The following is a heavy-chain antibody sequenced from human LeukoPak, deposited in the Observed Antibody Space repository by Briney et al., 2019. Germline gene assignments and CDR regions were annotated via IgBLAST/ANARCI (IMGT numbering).Heavy chain of an antibody. J-gene: IGHJ6*02. CDR1: GYTFTDYG. CDR2: MNPSSGDT. D-gene: IGHD7-27*01. V-gene: IGHV1-8*01. CDR3: ARGYLGDMDV. Sequence: ASVKVSCKASGYTFTDYGIKWVRQATGQGLEWMGGMNPSSGDTGYAQKFQGRVTMTRNTSISTAYMELSSLRSEDTAVYYCARGYLGDMDVWGQGTTVTVSS.